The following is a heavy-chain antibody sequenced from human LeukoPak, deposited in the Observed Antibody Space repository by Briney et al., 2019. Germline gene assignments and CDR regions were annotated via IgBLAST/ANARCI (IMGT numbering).Heavy chain of an antibody. CDR1: GGSISSHY. J-gene: IGHJ6*03. D-gene: IGHD3-3*01. CDR2: IYTSGST. V-gene: IGHV4-4*07. Sequence: PSETLSLTCTVSGGSISSHYWSWIRQPAGKGLEWIGRIYTSGSTNYNPSLKSRVTMSVDTSKNQFSLKLSSVTAADTAVYYCARDTYDFWSGPMGPYYYYYMDVWGKGTTVTVSS. CDR3: ARDTYDFWSGPMGPYYYYYMDV.